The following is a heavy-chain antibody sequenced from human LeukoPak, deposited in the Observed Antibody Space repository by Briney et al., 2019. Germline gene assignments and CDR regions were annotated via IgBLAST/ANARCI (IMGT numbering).Heavy chain of an antibody. J-gene: IGHJ4*02. Sequence: GSLRLSCSASGFTFSSYAMHWVRQAPGKGLEYVSAISSNGGSTYYADSVKGRFTISRDNSKNTLYLQMSSLRAEDTAVYYCVKGGCSSPSCQHDYWGQGTLVTVSS. CDR2: ISSNGGST. CDR3: VKGGCSSPSCQHDY. V-gene: IGHV3-64D*06. D-gene: IGHD2-2*01. CDR1: GFTFSSYA.